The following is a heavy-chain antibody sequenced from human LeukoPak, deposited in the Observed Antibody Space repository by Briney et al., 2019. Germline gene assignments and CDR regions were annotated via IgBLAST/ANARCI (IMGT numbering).Heavy chain of an antibody. D-gene: IGHD3-10*01. J-gene: IGHJ3*02. CDR3: ARVFPYGRGAFDI. Sequence: PGGSLRLSCAASGFTFSSYSMNWVRQAPGKGLEWVSYISSSSSTIYYADSVKGRFTISRDNAKNSLYLQMNSLRAEDTAVYYCARVFPYGRGAFDIWGQGTMVTVSS. V-gene: IGHV3-48*01. CDR1: GFTFSSYS. CDR2: ISSSSSTI.